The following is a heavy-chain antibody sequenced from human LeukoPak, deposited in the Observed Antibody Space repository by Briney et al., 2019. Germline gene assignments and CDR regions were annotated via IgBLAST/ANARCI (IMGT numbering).Heavy chain of an antibody. D-gene: IGHD3-22*01. V-gene: IGHV3-23*01. CDR2: ISSSGSNT. J-gene: IGHJ6*04. CDR3: AELGITMIRGV. CDR1: GFTFSSYG. Sequence: PGGSLRLSCAASGFTFSSYGMSWVRQAPGKGLEWVSSISSSGSNTYYTDSVKGRFTISRDNSKYTLYLQMNSLRAEDTAVYYCAELGITMIRGVWGKGTTVTISS.